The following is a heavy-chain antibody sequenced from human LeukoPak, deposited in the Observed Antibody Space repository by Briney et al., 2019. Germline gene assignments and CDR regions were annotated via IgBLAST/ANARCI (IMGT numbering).Heavy chain of an antibody. V-gene: IGHV4-59*01. CDR2: IYYSGST. CDR3: ARVDNSGWRPFDY. Sequence: SETLSLTCTVSGGSISSYYWSWIRQPPGKGLEWIGYIYYSGSTNYNPSLKSRVTISVDTSKNQFSLKLSSVTAADTAVYYCARVDNSGWRPFDYWGQGTLVTVSS. CDR1: GGSISSYY. J-gene: IGHJ4*02. D-gene: IGHD6-19*01.